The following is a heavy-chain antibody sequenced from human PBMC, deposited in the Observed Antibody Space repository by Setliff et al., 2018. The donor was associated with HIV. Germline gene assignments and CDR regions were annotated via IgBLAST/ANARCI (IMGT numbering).Heavy chain of an antibody. V-gene: IGHV4-34*01. D-gene: IGHD5-12*01. J-gene: IGHJ6*03. Sequence: PSETLSLTCAVYGGSFREYYWSWIRQSPGKGLEWIGEINHSGSTHYNPPLKSRATISVDTSKNQFSLRLNSVTAADTAVYYCARGATLLPGYSDRWEYFYMDVWGKGNPGHRLL. CDR2: INHSGST. CDR1: GGSFREYY. CDR3: ARGATLLPGYSDRWEYFYMDV.